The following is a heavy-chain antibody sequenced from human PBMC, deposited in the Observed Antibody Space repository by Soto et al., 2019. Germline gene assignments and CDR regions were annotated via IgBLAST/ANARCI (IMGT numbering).Heavy chain of an antibody. V-gene: IGHV1-2*02. CDR1: GYTFSGYY. CDR2: INPNSGGT. D-gene: IGHD2-2*02. CDR3: ARSLTEGYCTITGCYTRPLYGMDV. Sequence: KFSCKASGYTFSGYYIHWLRQAPGQGLEWMGWINPNSGGTNYAQKFQGRVTVTRDTPTSTAYMELSRLTSDDTAVYYCARSLTEGYCTITGCYTRPLYGMDVWGQGTTVTVSS. J-gene: IGHJ6*02.